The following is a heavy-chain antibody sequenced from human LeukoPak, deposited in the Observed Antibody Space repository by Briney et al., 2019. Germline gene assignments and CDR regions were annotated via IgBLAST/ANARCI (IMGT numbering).Heavy chain of an antibody. CDR3: ARGYYYDSSGYYSDYYYYYYMDV. J-gene: IGHJ6*03. D-gene: IGHD3-22*01. CDR1: GGSISSYY. V-gene: IGHV4-59*01. CDR2: IYYSGST. Sequence: PSETLFLTCTVSGGSISSYYWSWIRQPPGKGLEWIGYIYYSGSTNYNPSLKSRVTISVDTSKNQFSLKLSSVTAADTAVYYCARGYYYDSSGYYSDYYYYYYMDVWGKGTTVTISS.